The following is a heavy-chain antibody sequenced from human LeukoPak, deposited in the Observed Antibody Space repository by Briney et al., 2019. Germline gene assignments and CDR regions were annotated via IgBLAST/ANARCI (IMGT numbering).Heavy chain of an antibody. V-gene: IGHV4-59*01. D-gene: IGHD5-24*01. CDR3: ARESRDVETEGFDY. CDR1: GGSISSYY. Sequence: SETLSLTCTVSGGSISSYYWSWIRQPPGKGLEWIGYIYYSGSTKYNPSLKSRVTISVDTSKNQFSLKLSSVTAADTAVYYCARESRDVETEGFDYWGQGTPVTVSS. CDR2: IYYSGST. J-gene: IGHJ4*02.